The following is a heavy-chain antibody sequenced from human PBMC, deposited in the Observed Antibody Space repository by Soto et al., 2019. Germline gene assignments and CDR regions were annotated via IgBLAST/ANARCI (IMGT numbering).Heavy chain of an antibody. V-gene: IGHV1-69*01. J-gene: IGHJ5*02. CDR2: IIPILGST. Sequence: QVQLLQSGAELREPGSSVRVSCTPSGGTFVSSAFAWVRQAPGGKIEWMGGIIPILGSTKYAEKFLGRLTIRADDSSRTAYLELSSLTFDDTAVYFCAKKNPHGDSNKAWLDPWGQGTLSPSPQ. D-gene: IGHD2-8*01. CDR1: GGTFVSSA. CDR3: AKKNPHGDSNKAWLDP.